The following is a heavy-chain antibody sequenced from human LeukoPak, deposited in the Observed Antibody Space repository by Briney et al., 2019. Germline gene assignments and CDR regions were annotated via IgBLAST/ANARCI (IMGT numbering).Heavy chain of an antibody. D-gene: IGHD6-13*01. Sequence: ASVKVSCKASGYTFTGYYMHWVRQAPGQGLEWMGWINPNSGGTNYAQKFQGRVTMTRDTSISTAYMELSRLRSDDTAVYYCAKEDSSSWPDAFDIWGQGTMVTVSS. J-gene: IGHJ3*02. V-gene: IGHV1-2*02. CDR1: GYTFTGYY. CDR2: INPNSGGT. CDR3: AKEDSSSWPDAFDI.